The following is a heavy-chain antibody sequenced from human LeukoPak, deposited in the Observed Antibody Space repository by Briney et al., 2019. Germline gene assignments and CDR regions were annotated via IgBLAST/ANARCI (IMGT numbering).Heavy chain of an antibody. CDR1: QFSISYDW. V-gene: IGHV3-7*04. CDR3: VRGSGWFFGL. D-gene: IGHD6-19*01. J-gene: IGHJ4*02. Sequence: GGSLRLSCAASQFSISYDWMHWVRQALGKGLEWVASIKEDGRDIHYLDSVKGRFSISRDNPKNSLYLEMNTLRAEETAVYYCVRGSGWFFGLWGQGSLVTVSS. CDR2: IKEDGRDI.